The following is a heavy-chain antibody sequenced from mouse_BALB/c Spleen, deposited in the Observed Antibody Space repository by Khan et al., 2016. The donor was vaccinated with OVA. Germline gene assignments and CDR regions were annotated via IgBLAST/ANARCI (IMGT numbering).Heavy chain of an antibody. D-gene: IGHD3-3*01. CDR2: INPSSGYT. CDR3: ARGTYYAMDY. CDR1: GYTFTSYT. J-gene: IGHJ4*01. Sequence: QVQLQQSGAELARPGASVKMSCKASGYTFTSYTMHWVKQRPGQGLEWIGYINPSSGYTNYNQKFKDKATLTADKSSSTAYMQLSSLTSGDSAVYYCARGTYYAMDYWGQGTSVTVSS. V-gene: IGHV1-4*01.